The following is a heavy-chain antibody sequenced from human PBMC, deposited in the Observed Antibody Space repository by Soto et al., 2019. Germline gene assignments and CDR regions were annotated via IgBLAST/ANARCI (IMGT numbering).Heavy chain of an antibody. CDR2: ITTSGGGT. Sequence: PGGSLRLSCAASGFTFSSYAMDWVRQAPGKGLEWVSAITTSGGGTYYADSVKGRFTTSRDNSKNTLYLQMDSLRAEDTAVYYCATYVRAFDSWGQGTLVTVSS. CDR3: ATYVRAFDS. CDR1: GFTFSSYA. V-gene: IGHV3-23*01. D-gene: IGHD3-16*01. J-gene: IGHJ4*02.